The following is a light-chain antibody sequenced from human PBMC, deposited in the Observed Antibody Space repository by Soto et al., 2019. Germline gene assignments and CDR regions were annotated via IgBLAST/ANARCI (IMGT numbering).Light chain of an antibody. Sequence: QSVLTQPPSVSAAPGQKVTISCSGSSSNIGNNYVSWYQQPPGTAPNLLIYEDNRRRSGIPDRFSGSKSGTSATLGITGLQTGDEADYYCATWDSSLSVVVFGGGTQVTVL. CDR3: ATWDSSLSVVV. J-gene: IGLJ2*01. CDR1: SSNIGNNY. CDR2: EDN. V-gene: IGLV1-51*02.